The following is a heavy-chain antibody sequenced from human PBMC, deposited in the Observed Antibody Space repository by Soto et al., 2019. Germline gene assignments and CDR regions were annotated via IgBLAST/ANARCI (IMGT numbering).Heavy chain of an antibody. CDR3: ARELRRGYGSGFDY. CDR2: IWYDGGIQ. V-gene: IGHV3-33*01. Sequence: QVQLVESGGGVVQPGRSLRLSCEASGFTFSTYGIHWVRQAPGRGLEWVAVIWYDGGIQYYADSVKGRFTISRDNSKNTLYLQMNSLRAEDTAVYYCARELRRGYGSGFDYWGQGTLVTVSS. D-gene: IGHD5-18*01. CDR1: GFTFSTYG. J-gene: IGHJ4*02.